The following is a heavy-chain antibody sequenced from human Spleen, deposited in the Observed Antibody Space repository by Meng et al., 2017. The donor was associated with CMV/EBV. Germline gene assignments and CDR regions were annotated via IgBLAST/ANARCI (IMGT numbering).Heavy chain of an antibody. J-gene: IGHJ4*02. V-gene: IGHV1-18*04. CDR1: GYTFTSYG. CDR3: ARGGDGYIYRTVFDY. CDR2: ISAYNGNT. D-gene: IGHD5-24*01. Sequence: ASVKVSCKASGYTFTSYGFFWVRQAPGQGLEWMGWISAYNGNTNYAQKFQGRVTMTTDTSTTTAYMELRSLRSDDTAVYYCARGGDGYIYRTVFDYWGQGTLVTVSS.